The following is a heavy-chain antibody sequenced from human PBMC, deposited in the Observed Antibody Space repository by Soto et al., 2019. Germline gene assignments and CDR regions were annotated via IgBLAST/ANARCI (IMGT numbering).Heavy chain of an antibody. V-gene: IGHV1-3*01. J-gene: IGHJ4*02. CDR1: GYTFTTYS. CDR3: VRGEQQWLTLDY. CDR2: INAGNGEI. D-gene: IGHD6-19*01. Sequence: QVPLVQSGAEVKKPGASVTLSCTASGYTFTTYSIYWVRQAPGHRFEWMGWINAGNGEIRYSEAFQGRVTITRDTFANTAYLELSSLTSEDMAVYYCVRGEQQWLTLDYWGQGTLVTVS.